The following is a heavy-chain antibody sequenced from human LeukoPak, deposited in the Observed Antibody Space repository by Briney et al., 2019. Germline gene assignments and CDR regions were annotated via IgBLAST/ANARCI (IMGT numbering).Heavy chain of an antibody. Sequence: SETLTLTCTVSGGSISSGSYYWSWIRQPAGKGLEWIGRIYTSGSTNYNPSLKSRVTISVDTSKNQFSLKLSSVTAADTAVYYCARGGVVVPAARDYDFWSGYSRETYYYYMDVWGKGTTVTVSS. J-gene: IGHJ6*03. CDR1: GGSISSGSYY. D-gene: IGHD3-3*01. CDR3: ARGGVVVPAARDYDFWSGYSRETYYYYMDV. V-gene: IGHV4-61*02. CDR2: IYTSGST.